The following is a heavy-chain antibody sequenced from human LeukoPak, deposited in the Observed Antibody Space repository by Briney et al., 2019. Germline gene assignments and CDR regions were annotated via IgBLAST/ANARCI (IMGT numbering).Heavy chain of an antibody. J-gene: IGHJ4*02. V-gene: IGHV4-34*01. Sequence: SETLSLTCAVYGGSFSGYYWSWIRQPPGKGLEWIGEINHSGSTNYNPSLKSRVTISVDTSKNQFSLKLSSVTAADTAVYYCARHTTQYYDISTGYYAAYFDYWGQGTLVTVSS. CDR3: ARHTTQYYDISTGYYAAYFDY. CDR1: GGSFSGYY. CDR2: INHSGST. D-gene: IGHD3-9*01.